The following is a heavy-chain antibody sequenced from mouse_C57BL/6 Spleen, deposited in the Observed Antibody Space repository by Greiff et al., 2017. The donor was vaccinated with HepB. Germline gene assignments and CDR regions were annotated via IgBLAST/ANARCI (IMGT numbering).Heavy chain of an antibody. D-gene: IGHD2-12*01. CDR3: ARSGPLLAWFAY. V-gene: IGHV1-59*01. CDR1: GYTFTSYW. J-gene: IGHJ3*01. Sequence: VQLQQPGAELVRPGTSVKLSCKASGYTFTSYWMHWVKQRPGQGLEWIGVIDPSDSYTNYNQKFKGKATLTVDTSSSTAYMQLSSLTSEDSAVYYGARSGPLLAWFAYWGQGTLVTVSA. CDR2: IDPSDSYT.